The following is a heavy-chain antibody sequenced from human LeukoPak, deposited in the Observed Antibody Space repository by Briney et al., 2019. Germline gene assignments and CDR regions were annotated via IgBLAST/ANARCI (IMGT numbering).Heavy chain of an antibody. Sequence: KPSETLSLTCTVSGGSISSSSYYWGWIRQPPGKDLEWIGGISYSGSTYYNPSLKSRVTISVDTSKNQFSLKLSSVTAADTALYYCARNNSGSYYAAFDIWGQGTMVTVSS. D-gene: IGHD1-26*01. V-gene: IGHV4-39*01. CDR3: ARNNSGSYYAAFDI. CDR1: GGSISSSSYY. CDR2: ISYSGST. J-gene: IGHJ3*02.